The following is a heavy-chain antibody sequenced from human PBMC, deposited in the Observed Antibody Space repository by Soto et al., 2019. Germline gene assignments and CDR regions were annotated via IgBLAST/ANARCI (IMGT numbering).Heavy chain of an antibody. V-gene: IGHV3-74*01. CDR1: GFTFSGFW. J-gene: IGHJ4*01. Sequence: WGSLRLSCAAVGFTFSGFWIHWVRQAPGKGLVWVSRINSDGSGTSYGDSVKGRFTISRDNAKNTLYLQMSSLRAEDTAVYYCARAFCTNGVCYYFFDYWGHGTLVTVSS. CDR3: ARAFCTNGVCYYFFDY. CDR2: INSDGSGT. D-gene: IGHD2-8*01.